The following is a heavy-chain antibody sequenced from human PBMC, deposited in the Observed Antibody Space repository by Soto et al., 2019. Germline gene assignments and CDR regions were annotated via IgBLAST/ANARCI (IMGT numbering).Heavy chain of an antibody. Sequence: QVQLQESGPGLVKPSETLSLTCAVSGGSISSNYWWSWVRQPPEKGLEWIGEIYHDGDTNYNPSLKSRVTISVDTSMNEFSLEMSSVTAADAAVYYCARGLPTQFSHNWFDSWGQGTLVTVSS. CDR3: ARGLPTQFSHNWFDS. V-gene: IGHV4-4*02. D-gene: IGHD4-17*01. CDR2: IYHDGDT. J-gene: IGHJ5*01. CDR1: GGSISSNYW.